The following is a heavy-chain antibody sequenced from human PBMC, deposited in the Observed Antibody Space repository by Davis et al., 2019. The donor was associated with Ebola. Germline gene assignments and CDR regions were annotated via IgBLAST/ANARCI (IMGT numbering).Heavy chain of an antibody. Sequence: GGSLRLSCAASGFTFSSYAMSWVRQAPGKGLEWVSGISGSGSSTYYADSVKGRFTISRDNSKNTLYIQMNSLRAEDTAVYYCARQGRYYDSSGYFLDYWGQGTLVTVSS. CDR2: ISGSGSST. CDR1: GFTFSSYA. V-gene: IGHV3-23*01. J-gene: IGHJ4*02. D-gene: IGHD3-22*01. CDR3: ARQGRYYDSSGYFLDY.